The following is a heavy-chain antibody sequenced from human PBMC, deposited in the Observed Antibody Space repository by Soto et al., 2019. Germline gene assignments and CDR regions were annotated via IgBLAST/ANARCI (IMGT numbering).Heavy chain of an antibody. D-gene: IGHD7-27*01. Sequence: EVQVVESGGGLVKPGGSLRLSCAASGFTLTHAWMNWVRQAPEKGLEWVGRIKTKSDGGTTDYAAPVKGRFIISRDDSKDTVYLQMNSLKTEDPAVYYCTTEAYWGDAFDLWGQGTMVTVSS. CDR1: GFTLTHAW. CDR3: TTEAYWGDAFDL. J-gene: IGHJ3*01. CDR2: IKTKSDGGTT. V-gene: IGHV3-15*07.